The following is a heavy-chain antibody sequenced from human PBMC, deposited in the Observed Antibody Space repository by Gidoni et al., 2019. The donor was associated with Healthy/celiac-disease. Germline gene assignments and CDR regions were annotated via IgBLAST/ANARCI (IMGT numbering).Heavy chain of an antibody. Sequence: EVQMLGSGGGLVQPGGSLRLSCAASGFPFSSYAMSWVRQAPGKGLEWVSAFSGSGGSTYYADSVKFRFTISRDNSKNTLYLQMNSLRAEYTALYYCARSVGIAVAGNWFDPWGQGTLVTVSS. J-gene: IGHJ5*02. D-gene: IGHD6-19*01. CDR1: GFPFSSYA. CDR2: FSGSGGST. V-gene: IGHV3-23*01. CDR3: ARSVGIAVAGNWFDP.